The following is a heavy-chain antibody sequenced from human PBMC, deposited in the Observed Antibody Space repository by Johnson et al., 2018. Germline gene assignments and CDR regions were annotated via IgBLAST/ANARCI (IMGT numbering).Heavy chain of an antibody. J-gene: IGHJ6*02. Sequence: VQLVESGGGLVQPGGSLRLSCAASGFTFSSYAMSWVRQAPGKGLEWVSAISGSGGSTYYADSVKGRFTISRDNSKNTLYLQMNSLRAEDTAVYYCAKDHGYYDFWSGYSPYYYYYYGMDVWGQGTTVTVSS. CDR3: AKDHGYYDFWSGYSPYYYYYYGMDV. CDR1: GFTFSSYA. D-gene: IGHD3-3*01. CDR2: ISGSGGST. V-gene: IGHV3-23*04.